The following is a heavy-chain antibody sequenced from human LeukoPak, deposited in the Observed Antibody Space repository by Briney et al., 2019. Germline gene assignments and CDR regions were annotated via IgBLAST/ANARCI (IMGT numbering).Heavy chain of an antibody. CDR2: INPSGGST. CDR1: GYTFTSYY. V-gene: IGHV1-46*01. Sequence: ASVKVSCKPSGYTFTSYYIYWVRQAPGQGLEWLGIINPSGGSTTYAQKFQGRVTMTRDTSTSTVYMELSSLKSEDTAVYYCARDRVSLGSPYPGASDYWGQGTLVTVSS. CDR3: ARDRVSLGSPYPGASDY. J-gene: IGHJ4*02. D-gene: IGHD1-26*01.